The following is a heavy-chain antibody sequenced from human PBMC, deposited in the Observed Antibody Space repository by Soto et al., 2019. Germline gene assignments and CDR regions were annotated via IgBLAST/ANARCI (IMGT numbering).Heavy chain of an antibody. CDR2: ISYDGSNK. D-gene: IGHD3-3*01. Sequence: QVQLVESGGGVVQPGRSLRLSCAASGFTFSSYGMHWVRQAPGKGLEWVAVISYDGSNKYYADSVKGRFTISRDNSKNTLYLQMTSLTAEDRAVYSYATRVDLSYHYDGMPVSGQGTTLTVSS. V-gene: IGHV3-30*03. J-gene: IGHJ6*02. CDR3: ATRVDLSYHYDGMPV. CDR1: GFTFSSYG.